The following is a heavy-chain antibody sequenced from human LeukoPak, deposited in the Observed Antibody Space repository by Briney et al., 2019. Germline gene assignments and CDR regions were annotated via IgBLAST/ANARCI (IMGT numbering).Heavy chain of an antibody. D-gene: IGHD3-22*01. CDR3: ARTVGNYYDSSGYPDY. Sequence: GGSLRLSCAASGFTFSSYSMNWVRQAPGKGLEWVSSISSSSSYIYYADSVKGRFTISRDNAKNSPYLQMNSLRAEDTAVYYCARTVGNYYDSSGYPDYWGQGTLVTVSS. CDR1: GFTFSSYS. CDR2: ISSSSSYI. J-gene: IGHJ4*02. V-gene: IGHV3-21*01.